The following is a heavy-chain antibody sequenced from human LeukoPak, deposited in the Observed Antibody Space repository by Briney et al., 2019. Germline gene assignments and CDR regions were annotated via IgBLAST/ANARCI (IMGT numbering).Heavy chain of an antibody. CDR3: TRHQLGSGWYNY. Sequence: GGSLKLSCAASGFTFSGSAMHGVRQASGKGLEWVGRIRSKANSYATAYAASVKSRFTISRDDSKNTAYLQMNSLKTEDTAVYYCTRHQLGSGWYNYWGQGTLVTVSS. CDR1: GFTFSGSA. J-gene: IGHJ4*02. V-gene: IGHV3-73*01. CDR2: IRSKANSYAT. D-gene: IGHD6-19*01.